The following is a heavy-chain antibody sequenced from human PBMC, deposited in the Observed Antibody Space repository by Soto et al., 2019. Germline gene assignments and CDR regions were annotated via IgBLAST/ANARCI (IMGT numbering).Heavy chain of an antibody. CDR2: TYHSGST. V-gene: IGHV4-30-2*01. J-gene: IGHJ4*02. CDR3: AAGGGLPRYY. D-gene: IGHD1-26*01. CDR1: GGSISSGGYS. Sequence: QLQLQESGSGLVKPSQTLSLTCAVSGGSISSGGYSWSWIRQPPGKGLEWIGYTYHSGSTYYKPPIKRGATSSLDRAKNQFSLKLSSVIAADTAVYYWAAGGGLPRYYWGQGTLVTVSS.